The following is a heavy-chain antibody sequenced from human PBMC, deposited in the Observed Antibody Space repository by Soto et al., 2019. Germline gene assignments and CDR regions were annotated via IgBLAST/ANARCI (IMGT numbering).Heavy chain of an antibody. Sequence: GGSLRLSCAASGFTFSSYSMNWVRQAPGKGLEWVSYISSSSSTIYYADSVKGRFTISRDNAKNSLYLQMNSLRAEDTAVYYCARDRRGLGIAGDDAFDIWGQGTMVTVSS. J-gene: IGHJ3*02. CDR2: ISSSSSTI. D-gene: IGHD7-27*01. CDR1: GFTFSSYS. V-gene: IGHV3-48*04. CDR3: ARDRRGLGIAGDDAFDI.